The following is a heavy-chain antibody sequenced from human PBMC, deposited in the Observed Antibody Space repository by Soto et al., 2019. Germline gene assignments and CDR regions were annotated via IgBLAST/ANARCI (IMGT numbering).Heavy chain of an antibody. CDR2: LETDGSTT. CDR3: ARRYCTNGICPFDS. CDR1: GFSLSDHW. Sequence: GGSLRLSCAASGFSLSDHWMHWVRQAPGKGLVWVSRLETDGSTTAYADSVRGRFSISRDNAKNSLYLQMNSLRAEDTAVYYCARRYCTNGICPFDSWGQGTLVTVSS. D-gene: IGHD2-8*01. V-gene: IGHV3-74*03. J-gene: IGHJ4*02.